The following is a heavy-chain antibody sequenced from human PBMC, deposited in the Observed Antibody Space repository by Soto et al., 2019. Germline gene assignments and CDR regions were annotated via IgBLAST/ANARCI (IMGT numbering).Heavy chain of an antibody. D-gene: IGHD2-21*01. J-gene: IGHJ6*02. CDR2: INHSGST. V-gene: IGHV4-34*01. CDR3: ARVSVIYYYGMDV. CDR1: GGSFSGYY. Sequence: QVQLQQWGAGLLKPSATLSLTCAVFGGSFSGYYWSWIRQPPGKGLEWIGEINHSGSTNYNPSLKSRVTISLDTSKNQFSLKLSSVTAADTAVYYCARVSVIYYYGMDVWGQGTTVTVSS.